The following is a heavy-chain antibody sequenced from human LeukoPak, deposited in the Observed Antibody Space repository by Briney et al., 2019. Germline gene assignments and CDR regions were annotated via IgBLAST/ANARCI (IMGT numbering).Heavy chain of an antibody. CDR3: ARGKLRYFDWLLLTYDFAI. J-gene: IGHJ3*02. V-gene: IGHV1-18*01. CDR2: ISAYNGNT. D-gene: IGHD3-9*01. CDR1: GYTFTSYG. Sequence: GASVKVSCKASGYTFTSYGISWVRQAPGEGLEWMGWISAYNGNTNYAQKLQGRVTMTTDTSTSTSYMEMRSLRSDDTAGYYCARGKLRYFDWLLLTYDFAIWGQGTIVTVPS.